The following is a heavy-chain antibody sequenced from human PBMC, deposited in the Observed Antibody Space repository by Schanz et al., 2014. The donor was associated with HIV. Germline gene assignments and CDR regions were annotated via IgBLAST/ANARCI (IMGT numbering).Heavy chain of an antibody. V-gene: IGHV1-69*01. CDR2: IIPMLGTA. D-gene: IGHD1-1*01. CDR1: GDTFNSYA. CDR3: ASSRPMGLEIDF. Sequence: QVQLVQSGAEVKKPGTSVKLSCKASGDTFNSYALNWVRQAPGQGLEWMGGIIPMLGTANYAQKFQGRVSINADEFTNTADMDLSSLKSEDTAMYYCASSRPMGLEIDFWGQGTLVTVSS. J-gene: IGHJ4*02.